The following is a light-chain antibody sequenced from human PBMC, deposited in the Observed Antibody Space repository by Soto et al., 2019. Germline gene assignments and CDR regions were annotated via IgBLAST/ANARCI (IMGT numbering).Light chain of an antibody. J-gene: IGKJ2*01. CDR3: LQTDSVPYT. CDR2: FAS. CDR1: QSISSY. V-gene: IGKV1-39*01. Sequence: DIQMTQSPSSLSASVGDRVTLTCRACQSISSYLNWYQLKPGRPPKLLIYFASSLQAGVPSRFSGAGSETDFTLTITDLQPEDFTSYFCLQTDSVPYTFGQGT.